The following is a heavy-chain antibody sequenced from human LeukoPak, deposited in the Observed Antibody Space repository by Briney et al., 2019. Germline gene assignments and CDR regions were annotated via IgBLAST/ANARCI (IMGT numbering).Heavy chain of an antibody. J-gene: IGHJ4*02. CDR2: INPNSGGT. CDR1: GYTFTGYY. V-gene: IGHV1-2*04. CDR3: ARGGSGSYYYFDY. D-gene: IGHD1-26*01. Sequence: ASVQVSCKASGYTFTGYYMHWVRQPPGQGLEWMGWINPNSGGTNYAQKLQGSVTMTRDTSISTAYMELSRLRSEDKAVYYCARGGSGSYYYFDYWGQGTLVTVSS.